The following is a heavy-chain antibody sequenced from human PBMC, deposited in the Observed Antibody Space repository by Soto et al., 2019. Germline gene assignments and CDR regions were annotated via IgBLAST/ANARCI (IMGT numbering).Heavy chain of an antibody. Sequence: SVKVSCKASGFTFTSSAVQWVRQARGQRLEWIGWIVVGSGNTNYAQKFQERVTITRDMSTSTAYMELSSLRSEDTAVYYCAADTRIAAAIGYYYGMDVWGQGTTVTVSS. CDR1: GFTFTSSA. V-gene: IGHV1-58*01. D-gene: IGHD6-13*01. J-gene: IGHJ6*02. CDR2: IVVGSGNT. CDR3: AADTRIAAAIGYYYGMDV.